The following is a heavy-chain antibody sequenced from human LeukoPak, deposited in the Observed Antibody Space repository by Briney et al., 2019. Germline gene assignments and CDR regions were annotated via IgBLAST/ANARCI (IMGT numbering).Heavy chain of an antibody. CDR2: ISNDAAKK. D-gene: IGHD4-17*01. CDR3: AKDMNTVTTTFDY. CDR1: GFTFTTYA. V-gene: IGHV3-30*18. J-gene: IGHJ4*02. Sequence: GGSLRLSCAASGFTFTTYAMHWVRQAPGKGLEWVAVISNDAAKKYYADSVKGRSTISRDNSENTLYLQMNSLRAEDTAVYYCAKDMNTVTTTFDYWGQGTLVTVSS.